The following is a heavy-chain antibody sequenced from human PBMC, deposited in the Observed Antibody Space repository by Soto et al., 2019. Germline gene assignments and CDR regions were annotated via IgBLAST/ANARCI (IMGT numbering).Heavy chain of an antibody. CDR3: TTNTYYDFWSGPGYYSYGMDV. V-gene: IGHV3-49*04. D-gene: IGHD3-3*01. CDR1: GFTFGDYA. Sequence: SLSLSCTASGFTFGDYAMSWVRQAPGKGLEWVGFIRSKAYGGTTEYAASVKGRFTISRDDSKSIAYLQMNSLKTEDTAVYYCTTNTYYDFWSGPGYYSYGMDVWGQGTTVTVSS. J-gene: IGHJ6*02. CDR2: IRSKAYGGTT.